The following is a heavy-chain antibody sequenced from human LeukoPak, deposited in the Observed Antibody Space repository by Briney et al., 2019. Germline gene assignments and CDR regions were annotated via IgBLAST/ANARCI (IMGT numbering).Heavy chain of an antibody. CDR3: AQGESYHKTLDIDY. Sequence: SVKVSCKASGGTFSSYAISWVRQAPGQGLEWMGRIIPILGIANYAQKFQGRVTITADKSTSTAYMELSSLRSEDTAVYYCAQGESYHKTLDIDYWGQGTLVTVSS. CDR1: GGTFSSYA. V-gene: IGHV1-69*04. CDR2: IIPILGIA. J-gene: IGHJ4*02. D-gene: IGHD3-16*01.